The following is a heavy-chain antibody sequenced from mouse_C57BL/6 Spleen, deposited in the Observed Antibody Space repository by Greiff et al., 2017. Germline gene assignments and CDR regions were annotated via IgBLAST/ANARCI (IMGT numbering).Heavy chain of an antibody. J-gene: IGHJ2*01. D-gene: IGHD1-1*01. CDR1: GFTFSSYA. CDR2: ISDGGSYT. V-gene: IGHV5-4*01. CDR3: ARTSFITTVVAYYFDY. Sequence: EVQLVESGGGLVKPGGSLKLSCAASGFTFSSYAMSWVRQTPEKRLEWVATISDGGSYTYYPDNVKGRFTIYRDNAKNNLYLQMSHLKSEDTAMYYCARTSFITTVVAYYFDYWGQGTTLTVSS.